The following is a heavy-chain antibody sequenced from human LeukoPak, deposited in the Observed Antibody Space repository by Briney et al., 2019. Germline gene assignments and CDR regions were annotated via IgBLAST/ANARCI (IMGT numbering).Heavy chain of an antibody. CDR2: INWNGGST. D-gene: IGHD3-10*01. CDR3: AKGFYYYGSGSIDAFDI. CDR1: GFTFDDYG. Sequence: GGSLRLSCAASGFTFDDYGMSWVRQAPGKGLEWVSGINWNGGSTGYADSVKGRFTISRDNAKNSLYLQMNSLRAEDTALYYCAKGFYYYGSGSIDAFDIWGQGTMVTVSS. J-gene: IGHJ3*02. V-gene: IGHV3-20*04.